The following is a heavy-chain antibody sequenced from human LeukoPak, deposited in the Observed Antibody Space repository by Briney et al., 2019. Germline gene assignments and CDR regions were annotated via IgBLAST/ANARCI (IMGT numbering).Heavy chain of an antibody. D-gene: IGHD2-2*01. Sequence: ASVKVSCKASGYSFTNYILSWVRQAPGQGLEWMGWISRYNGNTIYAQKFQGRVTITTDESTSTAYMELSSLRSEDTAVYYCARGGHRVVPAAADYWGQGTLVTVSS. J-gene: IGHJ4*02. CDR3: ARGGHRVVPAAADY. V-gene: IGHV1-18*01. CDR1: GYSFTNYI. CDR2: ISRYNGNT.